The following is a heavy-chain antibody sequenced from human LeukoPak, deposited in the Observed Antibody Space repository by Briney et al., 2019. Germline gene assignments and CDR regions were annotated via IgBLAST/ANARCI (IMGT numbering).Heavy chain of an antibody. CDR3: ARGPYSYDSSGAFDI. Sequence: SETLSFTCTVSSDSISSGDYYWSWIRQTAGKGLEWIGRISSSGSTNYNPSLKSRVTISVDTSKNQFSLKLSSVTAADTAVYFCARGPYSYDSSGAFDIWGQGTMVTVSS. CDR1: SDSISSGDYY. V-gene: IGHV4-61*02. CDR2: ISSSGST. J-gene: IGHJ3*02. D-gene: IGHD3-22*01.